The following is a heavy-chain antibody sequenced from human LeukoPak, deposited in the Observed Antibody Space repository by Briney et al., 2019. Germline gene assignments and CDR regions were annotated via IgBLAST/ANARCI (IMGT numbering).Heavy chain of an antibody. J-gene: IGHJ4*02. D-gene: IGHD3-22*01. Sequence: GGSLRLSCTVSGFTFGDYGMSWVRQAPGKGLEWVGFIRSKGYGRTTEYAASVKGRFTISRDDSKSIAYLQVNSLKTEDTAVYYCTRGDYYNSSGYFLLFDDWGQGTLVTVSS. CDR2: IRSKGYGRTT. CDR3: TRGDYYNSSGYFLLFDD. CDR1: GFTFGDYG. V-gene: IGHV3-49*04.